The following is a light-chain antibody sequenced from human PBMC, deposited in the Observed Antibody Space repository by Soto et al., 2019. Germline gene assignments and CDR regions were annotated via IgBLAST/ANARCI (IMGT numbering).Light chain of an antibody. V-gene: IGLV2-11*01. Sequence: QSALTRPRSVSGSPGQSVSISCTGSNSNVGGYNYVSWYQQHPGKVPKLMIYDVSERPSGVPDRFSGSKSGNTASLTISGLQAEDEADYYCCSYAGAVAVFGGGTKVTVL. CDR3: CSYAGAVAV. CDR1: NSNVGGYNY. J-gene: IGLJ2*01. CDR2: DVS.